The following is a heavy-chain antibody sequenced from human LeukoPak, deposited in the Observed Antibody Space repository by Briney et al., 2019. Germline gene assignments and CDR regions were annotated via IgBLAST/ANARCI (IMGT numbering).Heavy chain of an antibody. D-gene: IGHD6-13*01. CDR3: ARETSISSSWYGREYYFDY. CDR2: ISSSSSYI. J-gene: IGHJ4*02. V-gene: IGHV3-21*01. CDR1: GFTFSSYS. Sequence: GGSLRLSCAASGFTFSSYSMNWVRQAPGKGLEWVSSISSSSSYIYYADSVKGRFTISRDNAKNSLYLQMNSLRAEDTAVYYCARETSISSSWYGREYYFDYWGQGTLVTVSS.